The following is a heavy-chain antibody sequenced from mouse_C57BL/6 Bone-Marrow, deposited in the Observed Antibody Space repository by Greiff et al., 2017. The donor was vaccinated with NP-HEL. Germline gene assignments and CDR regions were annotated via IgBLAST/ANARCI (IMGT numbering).Heavy chain of an antibody. CDR3: ARPVRRYYAMDY. CDR2: ISNGGGST. CDR1: GFTFSDYY. V-gene: IGHV5-12*01. Sequence: EVKLVESGGGLVQPGGSLKLSCAASGFTFSDYYMYWVRQTPEKRLEWVAYISNGGGSTYYPDTVKGRFTLSRDNAKNTLYLQMSRLKSEDTARYYCARPVRRYYAMDYWGQGTSVTVSS. J-gene: IGHJ4*01.